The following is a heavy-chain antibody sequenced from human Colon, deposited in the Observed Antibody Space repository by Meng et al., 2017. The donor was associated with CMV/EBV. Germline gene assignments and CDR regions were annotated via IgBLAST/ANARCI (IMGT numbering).Heavy chain of an antibody. CDR3: ARVAVGISSFDY. CDR2: TYYRSKWYN. D-gene: IGHD1-26*01. Sequence: QVQRQQSGPGLVKLSQTLLLTYAISGDRFSSNSAAWSWIRQSPSRGLEWLGRTYYRSKWYNDYAASVKSRITINPDTSKNQFSLQLNSVTPEDTAVYYCARVAVGISSFDYWGQGTLVTVSS. J-gene: IGHJ4*02. V-gene: IGHV6-1*01. CDR1: GDRFSSNSAA.